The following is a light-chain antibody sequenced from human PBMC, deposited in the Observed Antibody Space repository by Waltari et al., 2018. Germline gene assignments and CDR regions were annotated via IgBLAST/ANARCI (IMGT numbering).Light chain of an antibody. Sequence: DIRMTQSPSTLSAYVGDRVTITCRASQSISNWLAWYQQKPGKAPKVLIYGASSLESGVPSRFSGSGSGTEFTLTISSLQPDDFATYYCQQYNDYSTWTFGQGTKVEIK. J-gene: IGKJ1*01. CDR1: QSISNW. CDR3: QQYNDYSTWT. V-gene: IGKV1-5*03. CDR2: GAS.